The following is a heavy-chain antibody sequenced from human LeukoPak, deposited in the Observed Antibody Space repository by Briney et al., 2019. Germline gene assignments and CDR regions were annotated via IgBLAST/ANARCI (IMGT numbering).Heavy chain of an antibody. D-gene: IGHD6-13*01. CDR1: GYTFTSYD. V-gene: IGHV1-8*03. J-gene: IGHJ6*03. CDR3: AALSSSWFFNFYYYFYMDV. Sequence: ASVKVSCKASGYTFTSYDINWVRQATGQGLEWMGWMNPNSGNTGYAQKFQGRVTITADESTSTAYMELSSLRSEDTAVYYCAALSSSWFFNFYYYFYMDVWGKGTTVTISS. CDR2: MNPNSGNT.